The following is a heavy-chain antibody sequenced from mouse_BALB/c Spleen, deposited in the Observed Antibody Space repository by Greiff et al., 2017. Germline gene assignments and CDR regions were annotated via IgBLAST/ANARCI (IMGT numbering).Heavy chain of an antibody. CDR1: GFSLTSYG. Sequence: VQGVESGPGLVAPSQSLSITCTVSGFSLTSYGVHWVRQPPGKGLEWLGVIWAGGSTNYNSALMSRLSISKDNSKSQVFLKMNSLQTDDTAMYYCARDGKDAMDYWGQGTSVTVSS. V-gene: IGHV2-9*02. J-gene: IGHJ4*01. CDR2: IWAGGST. CDR3: ARDGKDAMDY.